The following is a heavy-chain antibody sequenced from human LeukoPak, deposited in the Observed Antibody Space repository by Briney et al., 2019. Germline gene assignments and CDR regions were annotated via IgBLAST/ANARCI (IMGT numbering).Heavy chain of an antibody. Sequence: GGSLRLSCAASGFTFSSCSMNWVRQAPGKGLEWVSSISSSSSYIYYADSVKGRFTISRDNAKNSLYLQMNSLRAEDTAVYYCARVSLWELLGAFDIWGQGTMVTVSS. D-gene: IGHD1-26*01. CDR2: ISSSSSYI. J-gene: IGHJ3*02. CDR3: ARVSLWELLGAFDI. CDR1: GFTFSSCS. V-gene: IGHV3-21*01.